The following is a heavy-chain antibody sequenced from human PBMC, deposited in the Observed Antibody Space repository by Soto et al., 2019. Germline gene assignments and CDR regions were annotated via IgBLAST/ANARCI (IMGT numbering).Heavy chain of an antibody. CDR2: IRSKANSYAT. V-gene: IGHV3-73*01. J-gene: IGHJ6*02. D-gene: IGHD6-19*01. Sequence: GGSLRLSCAASGFTFSGSAMHWVRQASGKGREGVGRIRSKANSYATAYAASVKGRVTISRDDSKNTAYLQMNSLKTEDTAVYYCTSDLGGSQWLAQETYSYYYGMDVWGQGTTVTVSS. CDR3: TSDLGGSQWLAQETYSYYYGMDV. CDR1: GFTFSGSA.